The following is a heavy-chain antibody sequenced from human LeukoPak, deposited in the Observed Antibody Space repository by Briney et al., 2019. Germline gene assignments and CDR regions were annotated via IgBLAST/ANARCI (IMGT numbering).Heavy chain of an antibody. CDR3: ERARGDYYDSSGYYSALDY. V-gene: IGHV4-34*01. J-gene: IGHJ4*02. CDR2: INHSGSA. D-gene: IGHD3-22*01. CDR1: GGPSSGYY. Sequence: SETLSLTCAVYGGPSSGYYWSWIRQPPGKGLEWIGEINHSGSANYNPSLKSRVTISVDMSKNQFSLKLSSVTAADTAVHYCERARGDYYDSSGYYSALDYWGQGTLVTVSS.